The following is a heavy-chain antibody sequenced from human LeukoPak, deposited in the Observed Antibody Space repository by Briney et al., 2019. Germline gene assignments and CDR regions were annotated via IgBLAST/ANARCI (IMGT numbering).Heavy chain of an antibody. V-gene: IGHV1-8*03. Sequence: GASVKVSCKASGYTFTSYDINWVRQATGQGLEWMGWMNPNSGNTGYAQKFQGRVTITRNTSISTAYMELSSLRSEDTAVYYCARGLSRRYIVVVPAASNWFDPWGQGTLVTVSS. CDR2: MNPNSGNT. CDR3: ARGLSRRYIVVVPAASNWFDP. J-gene: IGHJ5*02. D-gene: IGHD2-2*01. CDR1: GYTFTSYD.